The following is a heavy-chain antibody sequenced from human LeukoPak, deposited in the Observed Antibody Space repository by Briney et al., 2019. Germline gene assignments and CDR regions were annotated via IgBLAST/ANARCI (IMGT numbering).Heavy chain of an antibody. CDR2: IYPGDSDT. CDR3: ARGLVPYCSGGSCPFDY. CDR1: GYXFTSYW. J-gene: IGHJ4*02. D-gene: IGHD2-15*01. Sequence: GESLKISCNGSGYXFTSYWICWVRQMPGKGLEWMGIIYPGDSDTRYSPSFQGQVTISADKSIGTAYLQWSSLKASDTAMYYCARGLVPYCSGGSCPFDYWGQGTLVTVSS. V-gene: IGHV5-51*01.